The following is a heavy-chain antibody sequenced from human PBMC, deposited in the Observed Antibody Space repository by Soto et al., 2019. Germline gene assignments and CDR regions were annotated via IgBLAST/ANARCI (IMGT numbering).Heavy chain of an antibody. Sequence: PGGSLRLSCAASGLTFSSYGMHWVRQAPGKGLEWVAVISYDGSNKYYADSVKGRFTISRDNSKNTLYLQMNSLRAEDTAVYYCAKDYDFWSGYSYYFDYWGQGTLVTVSS. D-gene: IGHD3-3*01. V-gene: IGHV3-30*18. CDR3: AKDYDFWSGYSYYFDY. CDR2: ISYDGSNK. CDR1: GLTFSSYG. J-gene: IGHJ4*02.